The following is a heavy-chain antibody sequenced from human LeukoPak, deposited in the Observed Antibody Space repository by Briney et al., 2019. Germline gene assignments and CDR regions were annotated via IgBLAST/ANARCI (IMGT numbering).Heavy chain of an antibody. V-gene: IGHV4-59*08. CDR3: ARLGGYDFWSGYYGYFDY. J-gene: IGHJ4*02. D-gene: IGHD3-3*01. Sequence: SETLSLTCTVSGGSISSYYWSWIRQPPGKGLEWIGYIYYSGSTNYNPSLKSRVTISVDTSKNQFSLKLSSVTAADTAVYYCARLGGYDFWSGYYGYFDYWGQGTLVTVSS. CDR1: GGSISSYY. CDR2: IYYSGST.